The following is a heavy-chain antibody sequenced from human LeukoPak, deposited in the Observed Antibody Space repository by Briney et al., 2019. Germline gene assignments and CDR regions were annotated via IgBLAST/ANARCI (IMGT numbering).Heavy chain of an antibody. CDR2: IRYDGSNK. CDR1: GFVFSSYG. D-gene: IGHD6-19*01. Sequence: GRSLRLSCAASGFVFSSYGMHWVRQAPGKGLEWVAFIRYDGSNKYYADSVKGRFTISRDNSKNTLYLHMNSLRAEDTAVYYCAKDRGSSGWHLGPLDYWGQGTLVTVSS. V-gene: IGHV3-30*02. J-gene: IGHJ4*02. CDR3: AKDRGSSGWHLGPLDY.